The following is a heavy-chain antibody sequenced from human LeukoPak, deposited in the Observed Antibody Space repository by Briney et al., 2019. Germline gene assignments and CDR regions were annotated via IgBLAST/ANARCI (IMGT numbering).Heavy chain of an antibody. CDR2: IIPIFGTA. CDR1: GYTFTGYY. Sequence: SVKVSCKASGYTFTGYYMHWVRQAPGQGLEWMGGIIPIFGTANYAQKFQGRVTITADESTSTAYMELSSLRSEDTAVYYCARDLWSRIAARQDPYYYYGMDVWGQGTTVTVSS. V-gene: IGHV1-69*13. D-gene: IGHD6-6*01. J-gene: IGHJ6*02. CDR3: ARDLWSRIAARQDPYYYYGMDV.